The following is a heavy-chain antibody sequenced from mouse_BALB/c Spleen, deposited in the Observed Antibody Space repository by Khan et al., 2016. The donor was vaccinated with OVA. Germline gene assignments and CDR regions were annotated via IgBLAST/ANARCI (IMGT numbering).Heavy chain of an antibody. D-gene: IGHD2-2*01. J-gene: IGHJ3*01. CDR1: GYTFTSYW. CDR3: TRFGYLFAY. CDR2: IYPGNSDT. Sequence: VQLQQSGTVLARPGTSVKMSCKASGYTFTSYWMHWVKQRPGQGLEWIGAIYPGNSDTSYNQKIKGKAKLTAVTSTITAYIELSSLTNEESAVYYCTRFGYLFAYWGQGTLVTVSA. V-gene: IGHV1-5*01.